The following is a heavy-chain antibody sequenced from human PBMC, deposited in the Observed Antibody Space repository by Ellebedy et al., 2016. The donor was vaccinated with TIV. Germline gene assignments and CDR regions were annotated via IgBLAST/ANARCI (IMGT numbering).Heavy chain of an antibody. J-gene: IGHJ4*02. D-gene: IGHD3-3*01. CDR3: ARTLRFASWAFDF. Sequence: SGPTLVKPTQTLTLPCTFSGFSLTTSGMCVSWIRQPPGKALECPARIDWDDDKFYNTSLKTRLTISKDTSKNQVVLTMTNMDPVDTATYYCARTLRFASWAFDFWGQGTLVTVSS. CDR2: IDWDDDK. V-gene: IGHV2-70*17. CDR1: GFSLTTSGMC.